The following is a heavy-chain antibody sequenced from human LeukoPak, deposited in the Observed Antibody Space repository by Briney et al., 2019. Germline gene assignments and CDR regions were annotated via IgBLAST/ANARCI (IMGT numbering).Heavy chain of an antibody. CDR3: ARAGVNGDYFDY. Sequence: GGSLRLSCAASGFTFSSYWMHWVRQAPGKGLVGVSRINSDGSSTSYADSVKGRFTISRDNAKNTLYLQMNSLRAEDTAVYYCARAGVNGDYFDYWGQGTLVTVSS. J-gene: IGHJ4*02. V-gene: IGHV3-74*01. CDR1: GFTFSSYW. D-gene: IGHD3-3*01. CDR2: INSDGSST.